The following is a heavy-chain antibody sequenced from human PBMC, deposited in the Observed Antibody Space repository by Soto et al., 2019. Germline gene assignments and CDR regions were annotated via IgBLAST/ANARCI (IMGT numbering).Heavy chain of an antibody. J-gene: IGHJ6*03. D-gene: IGHD3-10*01. CDR1: GFTFSSYA. V-gene: IGHV3-23*01. CDR2: ISGSGGST. Sequence: GGSLRLSCAASGFTFSSYAMSWVRQAPGKGLEWVSAISGSGGSTYYADSVKGRFTISRDNSKNTLYLQMNSLRAEDTAVYYCAKGRSGSGSLYYYYYMDVWGKGTTVTVSS. CDR3: AKGRSGSGSLYYYYYMDV.